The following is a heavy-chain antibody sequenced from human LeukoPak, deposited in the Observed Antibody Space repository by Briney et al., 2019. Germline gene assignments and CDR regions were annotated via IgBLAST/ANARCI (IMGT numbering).Heavy chain of an antibody. V-gene: IGHV4-38-2*02. D-gene: IGHD3-10*01. CDR2: FYDSANT. CDR1: GYSISSGYY. J-gene: IGHJ3*02. Sequence: SQTLSLARTVSGYSISSGYYWGWIRQPPGKGLEWIGSFYDSANTTYNPSLNSRATPSPDTCTNHFSLKLDSVTAADTAVYYCAKANGYGLVDIWGQGTMVTVSS. CDR3: AKANGYGLVDI.